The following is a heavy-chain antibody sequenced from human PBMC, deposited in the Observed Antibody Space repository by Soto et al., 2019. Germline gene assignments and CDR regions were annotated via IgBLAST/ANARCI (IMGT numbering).Heavy chain of an antibody. Sequence: GGSLRLSCAASGFTFSSYAMHWVRQVPGKGLEWVAVISYDGSNKYYADSVKGRFTISRDNSKNTLYLQMNSLRAEDTAVYYCAREGATGGIRSYYFDYWGQGTLVTVSS. D-gene: IGHD1-26*01. CDR2: ISYDGSNK. V-gene: IGHV3-30-3*01. CDR3: AREGATGGIRSYYFDY. J-gene: IGHJ4*02. CDR1: GFTFSSYA.